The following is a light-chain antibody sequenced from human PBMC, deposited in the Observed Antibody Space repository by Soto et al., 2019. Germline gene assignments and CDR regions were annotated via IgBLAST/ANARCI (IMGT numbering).Light chain of an antibody. J-gene: IGKJ5*01. V-gene: IGKV1D-16*01. Sequence: DIQMTQSPSSLSASVGDRVAITCRASQCISNWLAWYQQKSANAPKSLIYAASSLQSGVPSRFSGSGSGTDFTLTISSLQPEDFATYYCQQYNSFPLTFGQGTRLEIK. CDR2: AAS. CDR3: QQYNSFPLT. CDR1: QCISNW.